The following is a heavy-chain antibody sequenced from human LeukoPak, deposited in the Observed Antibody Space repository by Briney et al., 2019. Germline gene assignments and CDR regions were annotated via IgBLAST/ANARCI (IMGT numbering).Heavy chain of an antibody. CDR1: GGSISSSSYY. Sequence: SETLSLTCTVSGGSISSSSYYWSWIRQPPGKGLEWIGEINHSGSTNYNPSLKSRVTISVDTSKNQFSLKLSSVTAADTAVYYCARAAIAYYDYVWGSYRAFDIWGQGTMVTVSS. D-gene: IGHD3-16*02. CDR2: INHSGST. J-gene: IGHJ3*02. V-gene: IGHV4-39*07. CDR3: ARAAIAYYDYVWGSYRAFDI.